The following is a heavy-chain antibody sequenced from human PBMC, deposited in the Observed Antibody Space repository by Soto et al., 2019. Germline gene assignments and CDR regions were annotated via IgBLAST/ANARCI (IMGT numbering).Heavy chain of an antibody. Sequence: GGSLRLSCAASGFTFSSYGMHWVRQAPGKGLEWVAVISYDGSNKYYADSVKGRFTISRDNSKNTLYLQMNSLRAEDTAVYYCTPDYYDSSGYSLDYWGQGTLVTVSS. CDR3: TPDYYDSSGYSLDY. J-gene: IGHJ4*02. V-gene: IGHV3-30*03. CDR1: GFTFSSYG. CDR2: ISYDGSNK. D-gene: IGHD3-22*01.